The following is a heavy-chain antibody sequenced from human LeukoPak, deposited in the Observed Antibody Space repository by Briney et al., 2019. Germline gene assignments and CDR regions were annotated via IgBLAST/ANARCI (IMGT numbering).Heavy chain of an antibody. J-gene: IGHJ5*02. CDR2: IDPSDSYT. Sequence: GESLKISCKGSGYSFTGYWISWVRQMPGRGLEWMGRIDPSDSYTNYSPSFQGHVTISADKSISTAYLQWSSLKASDTAMYYCARVLGDYDILTGYSTNWFDPWGQGTLVTVSS. CDR3: ARVLGDYDILTGYSTNWFDP. CDR1: GYSFTGYW. V-gene: IGHV5-10-1*01. D-gene: IGHD3-9*01.